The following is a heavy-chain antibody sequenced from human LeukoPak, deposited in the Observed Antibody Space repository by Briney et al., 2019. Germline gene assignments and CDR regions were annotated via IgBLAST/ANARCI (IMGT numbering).Heavy chain of an antibody. J-gene: IGHJ4*02. CDR1: GVTFSGYA. CDR3: AKVFGDHNLDY. V-gene: IGHV3-23*01. Sequence: GVSLRLSCAASGVTFSGYAMSWVRQAPGKGLEWVSAISGSGGSTYYADPVKGRFTISRDNSKNTLYLQMNSLRAEDTAVYYCAKVFGDHNLDYWGQGTLVTVSS. D-gene: IGHD3-10*02. CDR2: ISGSGGST.